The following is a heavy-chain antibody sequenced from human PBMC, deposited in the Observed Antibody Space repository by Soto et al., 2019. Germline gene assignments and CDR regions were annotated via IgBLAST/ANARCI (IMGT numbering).Heavy chain of an antibody. Sequence: QVQLQQWGAGLLKPSETLSLTCAVYGGSVSGYYWSWIRQPPGKGLEWIGEINHSGNINYSPSLKSRVTKSVDTSKNQLSLKLNSVTAADTAVYYCARGEVTTGVYWGQGTLVTVSS. CDR1: GGSVSGYY. D-gene: IGHD4-17*01. CDR3: ARGEVTTGVY. CDR2: INHSGNI. V-gene: IGHV4-34*01. J-gene: IGHJ4*02.